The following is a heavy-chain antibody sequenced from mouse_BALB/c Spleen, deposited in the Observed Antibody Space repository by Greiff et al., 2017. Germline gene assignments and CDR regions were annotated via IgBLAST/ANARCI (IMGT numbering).Heavy chain of an antibody. D-gene: IGHD2-1*01. CDR3: ARRNYDAMDY. J-gene: IGHJ4*01. CDR2: ILPGSGST. Sequence: VQLQQSGAELMKPGASVKISCKATGYTFSSYWIEWVKQRPGHGLEWIGEILPGSGSTNYNEKFKGKATLTADTSSNTAYMQLSSLTSEDSAVYYCARRNYDAMDYWGQGTSVTVSS. CDR1: GYTFSSYW. V-gene: IGHV1-9*01.